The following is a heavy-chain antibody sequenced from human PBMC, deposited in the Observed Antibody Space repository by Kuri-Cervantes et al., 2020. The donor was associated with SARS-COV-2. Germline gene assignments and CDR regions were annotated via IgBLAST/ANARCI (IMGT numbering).Heavy chain of an antibody. CDR1: GFTFSDYY. D-gene: IGHD6-19*01. CDR2: ISSSSSYT. Sequence: GVSLRLSCAASGFTFSDYYMSWIRQAPGKGLEWVSYISSSSSYTTYEDSVKGRLTISIDNAKNSLYLQMNSLRAEDTAVYYCASFGSGWYDDAFDIWGQGTMVTVSS. J-gene: IGHJ3*02. CDR3: ASFGSGWYDDAFDI. V-gene: IGHV3-11*03.